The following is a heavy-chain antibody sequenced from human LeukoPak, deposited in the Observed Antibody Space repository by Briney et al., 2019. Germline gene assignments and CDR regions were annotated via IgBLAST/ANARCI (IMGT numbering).Heavy chain of an antibody. D-gene: IGHD6-13*01. CDR1: GFTFSSYA. V-gene: IGHV3-23*01. J-gene: IGHJ4*02. Sequence: GGSLRLSCAASGFTFSSYAMSWVGQAPGKGVEGVSAISGSGGSTYYADSVKGRFTISRDNSKNTLYLQMNSLRAEDTAVYYCAKEGIAAAGTLWWGQGTLVTVSS. CDR3: AKEGIAAAGTLW. CDR2: ISGSGGST.